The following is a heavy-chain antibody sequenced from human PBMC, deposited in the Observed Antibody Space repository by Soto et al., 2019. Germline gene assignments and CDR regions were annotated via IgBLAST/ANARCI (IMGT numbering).Heavy chain of an antibody. CDR2: IVVASGQT. CDR3: SADRPDIGVGWWV. J-gene: IGHJ6*02. CDR1: GSGFISSG. D-gene: IGHD2-15*01. Sequence: SVKVSCKASGSGFISSGIQWVRQAHGQRLEWIGWIVVASGQTNYAQNFRGRVAITRDTSTATAYIELTGLTPEDPAVYFCSADRPDIGVGWWVWGQGTTVTVSS. V-gene: IGHV1-58*02.